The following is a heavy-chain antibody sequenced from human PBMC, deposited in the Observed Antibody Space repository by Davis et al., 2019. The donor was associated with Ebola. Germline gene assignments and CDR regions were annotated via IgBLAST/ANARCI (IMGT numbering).Heavy chain of an antibody. Sequence: ASVKVSCKASGYTFTGYYMHWVRQAPGQGLEWMGWINPNSGGTNYAQKFQGRVTMTRDTSISTAYMELSRLRSDDTAVYYCAREVVVPAAIVSYYYYGMDVWGQGTTVTVSS. CDR2: INPNSGGT. CDR1: GYTFTGYY. CDR3: AREVVVPAAIVSYYYYGMDV. J-gene: IGHJ6*02. D-gene: IGHD2-2*02. V-gene: IGHV1-2*02.